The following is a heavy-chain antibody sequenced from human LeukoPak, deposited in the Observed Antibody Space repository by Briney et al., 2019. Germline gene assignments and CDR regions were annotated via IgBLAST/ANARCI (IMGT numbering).Heavy chain of an antibody. J-gene: IGHJ5*02. CDR2: ITGSGGYT. CDR1: GFTFSDYY. V-gene: IGHV3-23*01. D-gene: IGHD6-19*01. CDR3: AKVGVAGGYYWFDP. Sequence: PGGSLRLSCAASGFTFSDYYMSWIRQAPGKGLEWVSAITGSGGYTYNADSVKGRFTISRDNSKNTLYLQMNSLRAEDTAVYYCAKVGVAGGYYWFDPWGQGTLVTVSS.